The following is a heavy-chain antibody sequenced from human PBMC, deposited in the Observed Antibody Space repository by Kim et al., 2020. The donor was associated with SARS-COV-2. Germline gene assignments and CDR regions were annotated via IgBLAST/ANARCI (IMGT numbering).Heavy chain of an antibody. D-gene: IGHD5-12*01. CDR2: IYYSGST. V-gene: IGHV4-31*03. Sequence: SETLSLTCTVSGGSISSGGYYWSWIRQHPGKGLEWIGYIYYSGSTYYNPSLKSRVTISVDTSKNQFSLKLSSVTAADTAVYYCARDTREDGYNETYFDYWGQGTLVTVSS. CDR1: GGSISSGGYY. CDR3: ARDTREDGYNETYFDY. J-gene: IGHJ4*02.